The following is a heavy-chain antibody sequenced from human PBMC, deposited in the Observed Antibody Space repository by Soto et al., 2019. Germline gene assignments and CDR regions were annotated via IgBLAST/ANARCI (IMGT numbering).Heavy chain of an antibody. V-gene: IGHV1-18*01. CDR3: ARRVSDGSGSYYSDY. Sequence: QVQLVQSGAEVKKPGASVKVSCKAPGYTFTRYGITWVRQAPGQGLEWMGWISAYNGNTNYAQKFQGRVTMTTDTSASTAYMELRSLRSDDTAVYYCARRVSDGSGSYYSDYWGQGTLVTVSS. J-gene: IGHJ4*02. CDR2: ISAYNGNT. CDR1: GYTFTRYG. D-gene: IGHD3-10*01.